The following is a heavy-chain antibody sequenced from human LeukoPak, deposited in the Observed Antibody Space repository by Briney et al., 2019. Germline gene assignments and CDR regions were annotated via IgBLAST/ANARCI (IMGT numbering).Heavy chain of an antibody. Sequence: PGGSLRLSCAASGFTFSTYWVTWVRHAPGKGLEWVANIKQDGSEKYYVDSVKGRFTISRDNAKNSLYLQMNSLRAEDTAVYYCARDGGDYGSGSYFDYWGQGTLVTVSS. V-gene: IGHV3-7*01. J-gene: IGHJ4*02. CDR3: ARDGGDYGSGSYFDY. CDR1: GFTFSTYW. CDR2: IKQDGSEK. D-gene: IGHD3-10*01.